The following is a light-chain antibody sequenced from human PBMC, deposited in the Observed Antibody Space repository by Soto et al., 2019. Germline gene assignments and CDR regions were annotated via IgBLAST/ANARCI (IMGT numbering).Light chain of an antibody. CDR2: GAS. CDR3: QQYNNWPPIT. V-gene: IGKV3D-15*01. Sequence: EIVLTQSPGTLSLSPGERATLSCRASQSVSSKLAWYQQKPGQAPRLLIYGASTRATGIPARFSGSGSGTEFTLSIRSLQSEDSAVYYCQQYNNWPPITFGQGTRLEIK. J-gene: IGKJ5*01. CDR1: QSVSSK.